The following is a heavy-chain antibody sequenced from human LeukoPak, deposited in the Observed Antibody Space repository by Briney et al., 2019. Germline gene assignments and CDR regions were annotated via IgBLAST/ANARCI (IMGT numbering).Heavy chain of an antibody. CDR1: GGSISSGGYY. CDR3: ARIVTEQLVPSHFDS. CDR2: IYHSGST. D-gene: IGHD6-13*01. Sequence: SQTLSLTCTVSGGSISSGGYYWSWIRQPPGMGLEWIGYIYHSGSTYYNSSLKSRVTISVDRSKIQFSLNLTSVTVADTAVYYCARIVTEQLVPSHFDSWGQGTPVTVSS. V-gene: IGHV4-30-2*01. J-gene: IGHJ4*02.